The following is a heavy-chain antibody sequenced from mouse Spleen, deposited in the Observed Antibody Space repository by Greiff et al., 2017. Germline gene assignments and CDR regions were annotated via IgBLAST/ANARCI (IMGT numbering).Heavy chain of an antibody. CDR1: GFSLTSYG. CDR3: ASYGNFLDV. CDR2: IWSGGST. D-gene: IGHD2-1*01. J-gene: IGHJ1*01. Sequence: VQLQQSGPGLVQPSQSLSITCTVSGFSLTSYGVHWVRQSPGKGLEWLGVIWSGGSTDYNAAFISRLSISKDNSKSQVFFKMNSLQADDTAIYYCASYGNFLDVWGAGTTVTVSS. V-gene: IGHV2-2*01.